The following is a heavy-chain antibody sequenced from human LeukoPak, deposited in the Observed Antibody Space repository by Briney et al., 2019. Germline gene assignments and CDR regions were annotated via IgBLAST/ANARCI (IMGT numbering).Heavy chain of an antibody. J-gene: IGHJ6*02. D-gene: IGHD4-17*01. CDR3: AKAGYGDYYYYGMDV. Sequence: GGSLRLSCAASGFTFSSYGMHWVRQAPGKGLEWVAVISYDGSNKYYADSVMGRFTISRDNSKNTLYLQMNSLRAEDTAVYYCAKAGYGDYYYYGMDVWGQGTTVTVSS. CDR1: GFTFSSYG. CDR2: ISYDGSNK. V-gene: IGHV3-30*18.